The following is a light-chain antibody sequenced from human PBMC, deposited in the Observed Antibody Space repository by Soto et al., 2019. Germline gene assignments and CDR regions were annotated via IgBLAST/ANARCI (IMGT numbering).Light chain of an antibody. Sequence: DIQMTQSPSTLPASVGDRVTITCRASQSFSRWLAWYQQKPGKAPNLLIYDASSLQSGVPSRFSGSGAGTEFTLHISSLQADDLATYYCHQYTTYPLTFGEGTKVEIK. J-gene: IGKJ4*01. CDR2: DAS. CDR1: QSFSRW. V-gene: IGKV1-5*01. CDR3: HQYTTYPLT.